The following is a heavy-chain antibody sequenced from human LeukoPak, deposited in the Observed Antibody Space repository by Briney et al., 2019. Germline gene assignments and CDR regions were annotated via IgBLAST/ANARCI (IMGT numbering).Heavy chain of an antibody. J-gene: IGHJ4*02. V-gene: IGHV3-21*01. CDR2: ISSSSSYI. CDR3: ARGRYGDYYFDY. CDR1: GFTFSSYS. D-gene: IGHD4-17*01. Sequence: PGGSLRLSCAASGFTFSSYSMNWVRQAPGKGLEWVSSISSSSSYIYYADSVKGRFTISRDNAKNSLYLQMNSLRAEDTAVYYCARGRYGDYYFDYWGQGTLATVSS.